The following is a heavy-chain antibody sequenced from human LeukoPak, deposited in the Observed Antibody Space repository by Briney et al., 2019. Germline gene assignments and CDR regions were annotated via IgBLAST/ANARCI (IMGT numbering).Heavy chain of an antibody. CDR3: ARGQQWLEAFDY. CDR1: GYTFTGYY. J-gene: IGHJ4*02. D-gene: IGHD6-19*01. V-gene: IGHV1-2*02. CDR2: INPNSGFA. Sequence: ASVKVSCKASGYTFTGYYMHWVRQAPGQGLEWMGWINPNSGFAHYPQNFQGRLTMTRDTSISTVYMELSRLRSDDTAVYYCARGQQWLEAFDYWGLGTLVTVSS.